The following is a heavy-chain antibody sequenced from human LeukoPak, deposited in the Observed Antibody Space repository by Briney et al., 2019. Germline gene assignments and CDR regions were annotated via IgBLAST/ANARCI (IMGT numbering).Heavy chain of an antibody. CDR2: FYNSGST. V-gene: IGHV4-59*12. Sequence: SETLSLTCTVSGDSISSFYWSWIRQPPGKGLEWIAFFYNSGSTNYNPSLKSRVTISVDTSKNQFSLKLSSVTAADTAVYYCARVAASGGYSYGKYYFDYWGQGTLVTVSS. CDR1: GDSISSFY. CDR3: ARVAASGGYSYGKYYFDY. J-gene: IGHJ4*02. D-gene: IGHD5-18*01.